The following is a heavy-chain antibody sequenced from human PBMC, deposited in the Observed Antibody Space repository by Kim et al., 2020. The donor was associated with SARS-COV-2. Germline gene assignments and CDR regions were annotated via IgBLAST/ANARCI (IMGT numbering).Heavy chain of an antibody. V-gene: IGHV3-48*02. CDR2: ISSSSSTI. Sequence: GGSLRLSCAASGFTFSSYSMNWVRQAPGKGLEWVSYISSSSSTIYYADSVKGRFTISRDNAKNSLYLQMNSLRDEDTAVYYCAGTNWNDVSYYYYGMDVWGQGTTVTVSS. CDR1: GFTFSSYS. CDR3: AGTNWNDVSYYYYGMDV. D-gene: IGHD1-1*01. J-gene: IGHJ6*02.